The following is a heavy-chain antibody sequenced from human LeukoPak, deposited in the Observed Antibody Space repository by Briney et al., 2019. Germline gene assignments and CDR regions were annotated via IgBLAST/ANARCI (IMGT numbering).Heavy chain of an antibody. CDR3: ARVMPYSGSYYASPVGVVPQYFDY. J-gene: IGHJ4*02. D-gene: IGHD1-26*01. CDR1: GGSFSGYY. Sequence: KASETLSLTCAVYGGSFSGYYWSWIRQPPGKGLEWIGDINHSGNTNYNPSLKSRVTISVDTSKNQFSLKLSSVTAADTAVYYCARVMPYSGSYYASPVGVVPQYFDYWGQGTLVTVSS. V-gene: IGHV4-34*01. CDR2: INHSGNT.